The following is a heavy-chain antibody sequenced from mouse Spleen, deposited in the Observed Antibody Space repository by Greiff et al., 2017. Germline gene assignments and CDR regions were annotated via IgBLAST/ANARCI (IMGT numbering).Heavy chain of an antibody. V-gene: IGHV1-42*01. J-gene: IGHJ3*01. Sequence: VQLQQSGPELVKPGASVKISCKASGYSFTGYYMNWVKQSPEKSLEWIGEINPSTGGTTYNQKFKAKATLTVDKSSSTAYMQLKSLTSEDSAVYYCARQLVLSVPSIAYWGQGTLVTVSA. CDR3: ARQLVLSVPSIAY. CDR2: INPSTGGT. CDR1: GYSFTGYY. D-gene: IGHD3-1*01.